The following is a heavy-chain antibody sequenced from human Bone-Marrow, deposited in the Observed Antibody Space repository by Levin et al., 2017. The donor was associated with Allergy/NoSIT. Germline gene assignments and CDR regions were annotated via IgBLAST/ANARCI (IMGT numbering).Heavy chain of an antibody. CDR3: AKDQRMVRGVPDY. J-gene: IGHJ4*02. CDR1: XXRGRGNR. Sequence: PGGSLRLSXXXXXXRGRGNRVSGGSRAPGKGLEWVSAISGSGGSTYYADSVKGRFTISRDNSKNTLYLQMNSLRAEDTAVYYCAKDQRMVRGVPDYWGQGTLVTVSS. D-gene: IGHD3-10*01. CDR2: ISGSGGST. V-gene: IGHV3-23*01.